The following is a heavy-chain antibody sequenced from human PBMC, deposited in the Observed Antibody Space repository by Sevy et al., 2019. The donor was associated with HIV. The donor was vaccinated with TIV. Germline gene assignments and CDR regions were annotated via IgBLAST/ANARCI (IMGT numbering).Heavy chain of an antibody. J-gene: IGHJ1*01. CDR1: GFTFSSYA. CDR3: STGGSLFQH. CDR2: IKSRTDGGTT. D-gene: IGHD3-16*01. Sequence: GGSLRLSCAASGFTFSSYAMSWVRQAPGKGLEWVGHIKSRTDGGTTDYAAPVKGRFTISRDDSKNTLYLQMNNLKTEDTALYYCSTGGSLFQHWGQGTLVTVSS. V-gene: IGHV3-15*01.